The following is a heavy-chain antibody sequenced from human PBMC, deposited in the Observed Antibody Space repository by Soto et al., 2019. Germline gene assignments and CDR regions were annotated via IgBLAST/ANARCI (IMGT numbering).Heavy chain of an antibody. D-gene: IGHD3-22*01. Sequence: PSETLSLTCTVSGGSISSGGYYWSWIRQHPGKGLEWIGYIYYSGSTYYNPSLKSRVTISVDTSKNQFSLKLSSVTAADTAVYYCARAGRILSSGFDDWGQGTLVTVSS. CDR1: GGSISSGGYY. CDR2: IYYSGST. J-gene: IGHJ4*01. V-gene: IGHV4-31*03. CDR3: ARAGRILSSGFDD.